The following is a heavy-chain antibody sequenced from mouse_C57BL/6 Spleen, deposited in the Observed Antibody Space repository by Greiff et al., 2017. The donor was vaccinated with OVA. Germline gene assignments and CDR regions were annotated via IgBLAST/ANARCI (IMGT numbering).Heavy chain of an antibody. D-gene: IGHD2-5*01. CDR2: INPNNGGT. J-gene: IGHJ3*01. CDR1: GYTFTDYN. V-gene: IGHV1-22*01. Sequence: VQLQQSGPELVKPGASVKMSCKASGYTFTDYNMHWVKQSHGKSLEWIGYINPNNGGTSYNQKFKGKATLTVNKSSSTAYMELRSLTSEDSAVYYCARSAYYSNYVLAYWGQGTLVTVSA. CDR3: ARSAYYSNYVLAY.